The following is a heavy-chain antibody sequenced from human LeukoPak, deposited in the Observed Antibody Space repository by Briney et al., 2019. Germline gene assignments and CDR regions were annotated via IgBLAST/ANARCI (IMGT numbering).Heavy chain of an antibody. CDR1: GGSISSYY. J-gene: IGHJ4*02. V-gene: IGHV4-59*01. CDR2: IYYSGNT. D-gene: IGHD3-22*01. CDR3: AREGYYDSSGYYGIDY. Sequence: SETLSLTCTVSGGSISSYYWSWLRQPPGKGLEWIGYIYYSGNTNYNPSLKSRVTISVDTSKNQFSLKLSSVTVADTAVYYCAREGYYDSSGYYGIDYWGQGTLVTVSS.